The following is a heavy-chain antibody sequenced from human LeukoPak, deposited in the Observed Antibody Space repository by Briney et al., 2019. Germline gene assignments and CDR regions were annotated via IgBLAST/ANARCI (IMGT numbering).Heavy chain of an antibody. CDR3: AKDVYYDFWSSSDY. V-gene: IGHV3-23*01. Sequence: GGSLRLSCAAFGFTFSSYAMSWVRQAPGKGLEWVSTISGSGGGTYYADSVKGRFIISRDNSENTLYLQMNSLRAEDTAVYYCAKDVYYDFWSSSDYWGQGTLVTVSS. CDR2: ISGSGGGT. CDR1: GFTFSSYA. D-gene: IGHD3-3*01. J-gene: IGHJ4*02.